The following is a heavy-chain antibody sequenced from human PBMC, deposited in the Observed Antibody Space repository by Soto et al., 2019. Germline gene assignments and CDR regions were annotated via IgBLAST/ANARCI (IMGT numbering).Heavy chain of an antibody. J-gene: IGHJ4*02. CDR2: IYYSGNT. D-gene: IGHD3-9*01. Sequence: SETLSLTCIVSGGSISSSAYYWAWVRQPPGQGLEWIGTIYYSGNTYYNPSLKSRVTISVDTSKNQFSLNLNSVTAADTAVYYCGRSGLRYFDWLAPLIAHWGQGTLVTVSS. V-gene: IGHV4-39*01. CDR1: GGSISSSAYY. CDR3: GRSGLRYFDWLAPLIAH.